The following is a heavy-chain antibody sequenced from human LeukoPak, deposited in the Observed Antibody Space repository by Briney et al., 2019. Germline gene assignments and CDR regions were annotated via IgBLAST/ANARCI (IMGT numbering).Heavy chain of an antibody. Sequence: PGGSLRLSCAASGFTFSSYAMHWVRQAPGKGLEWVAVISYDGSNKYYADSVKGRFTISRDNSKNTLYLQMNSLRAEDTAVYYCASGGIADYWGQGTLVTVSS. D-gene: IGHD6-13*01. V-gene: IGHV3-30-3*01. CDR2: ISYDGSNK. CDR3: ASGGIADY. J-gene: IGHJ4*02. CDR1: GFTFSSYA.